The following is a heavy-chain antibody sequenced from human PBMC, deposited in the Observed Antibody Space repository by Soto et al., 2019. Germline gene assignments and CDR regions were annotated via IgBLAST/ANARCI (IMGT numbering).Heavy chain of an antibody. CDR2: ISGSGGST. D-gene: IGHD3-10*01. V-gene: IGHV3-23*01. J-gene: IGHJ3*02. CDR1: GFTFSSYA. CDR3: ATRPYGSGSYWLDAFDI. Sequence: GGSLRLSCAASGFTFSSYAMSWVRQAPGKGLEWVSAISGSGGSTYYADSAKGRFTISRDNSKNTLYLQMNSLRAEDTAVYYCATRPYGSGSYWLDAFDIWGQGTMVTVSS.